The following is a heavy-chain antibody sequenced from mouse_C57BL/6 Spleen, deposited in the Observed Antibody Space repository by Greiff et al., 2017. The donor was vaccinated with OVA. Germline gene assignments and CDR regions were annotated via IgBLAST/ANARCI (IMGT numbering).Heavy chain of an antibody. CDR3: ARGERLGIYYGNYDWFAY. V-gene: IGHV1-64*01. CDR2: IHPNSGST. D-gene: IGHD2-1*01. CDR1: GYTFTSYW. J-gene: IGHJ3*01. Sequence: QVQLQQPGAELVKPGASVKLSCKASGYTFTSYWMHWVKQRPGQGLEWIGMIHPNSGSTNYNEKFKSKATLTVDKSTSTAYMQLSSLTSEDSAVYYCARGERLGIYYGNYDWFAYWGQGTLVTVSA.